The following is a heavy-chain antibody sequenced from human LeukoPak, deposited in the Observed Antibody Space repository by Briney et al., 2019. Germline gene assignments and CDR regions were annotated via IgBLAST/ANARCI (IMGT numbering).Heavy chain of an antibody. J-gene: IGHJ4*02. V-gene: IGHV3-21*01. CDR3: ARDHQYYYDSSGYYADY. CDR2: ISSSSSYI. Sequence: GGSLRLSCAASGFTFSSYSMNWVRQAPGKGLEWVSSISSSSSYIYYADSVKGRFTISRDNAKNSLYLQMNSLRAEDTAVYYCARDHQYYYDSSGYYADYWGQGTLVTVSS. D-gene: IGHD3-22*01. CDR1: GFTFSSYS.